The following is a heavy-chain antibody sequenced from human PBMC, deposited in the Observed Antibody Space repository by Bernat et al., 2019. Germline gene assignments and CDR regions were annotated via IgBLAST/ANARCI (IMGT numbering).Heavy chain of an antibody. V-gene: IGHV3-43D*04. CDR1: VFTFDDYA. D-gene: IGHD6-6*01. Sequence: EVQLVESGGVVVQPGGSLRLSCAASVFTFDDYAMHWVRQAPGKGLEWVSLISWDCGSTYDADSVKGRLSSSRDNSKNSLYLQMNSLRAEDTALYYCAKDLLRYSSSSVVDYWGQGTLVTVSS. CDR2: ISWDCGST. J-gene: IGHJ4*02. CDR3: AKDLLRYSSSSVVDY.